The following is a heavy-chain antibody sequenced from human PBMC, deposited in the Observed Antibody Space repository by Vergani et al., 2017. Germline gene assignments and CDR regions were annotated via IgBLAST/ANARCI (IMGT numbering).Heavy chain of an antibody. J-gene: IGHJ4*02. V-gene: IGHV1-46*03. CDR3: ARGEYGILTGYRY. CDR1: GYTFSNYY. CDR2: INPSGGHT. Sequence: QVQVVQSGAEVKKSGASVKVSCKTSGYTFSNYYMHWARQAPGQGLEWMGIINPSGGHTNYAQKFQGRVTMTRDTSTSTVYMELSSLRSEDTAIYYCARGEYGILTGYRYWGQGALVTVSA. D-gene: IGHD3-9*01.